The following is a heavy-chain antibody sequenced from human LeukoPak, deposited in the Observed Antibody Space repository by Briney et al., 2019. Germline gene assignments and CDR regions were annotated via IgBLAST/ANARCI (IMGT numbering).Heavy chain of an antibody. CDR1: GFTFSSYE. CDR2: ITTSGDSL. Sequence: PGGSLRLSCAASGFTFSSYEMNCVRQAPGKGLEWVSYITTSGDSLYYADSVKGRFTISRDNARNSLSLQMNSLRAEDTAFYYCARMAVAGQYNDYWGQGTLVTVSS. D-gene: IGHD6-19*01. V-gene: IGHV3-48*03. J-gene: IGHJ4*02. CDR3: ARMAVAGQYNDY.